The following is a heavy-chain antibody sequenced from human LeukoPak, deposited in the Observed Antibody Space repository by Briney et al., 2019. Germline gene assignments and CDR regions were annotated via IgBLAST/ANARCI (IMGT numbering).Heavy chain of an antibody. V-gene: IGHV1-46*01. J-gene: IGHJ4*02. D-gene: IGHD5-12*01. CDR2: INPSGGST. CDR1: GYTFTSYY. CDR3: ARVDIVATTLTGTFDY. Sequence: ASVKVSCKASGYTFTSYYMHWVRQAPGQGLEWMGIINPSGGSTSYAQKFQGRVTMTRDTSTSTVYMELSSLRSEDTAVYYCARVDIVATTLTGTFDYWGQGTLVTVSS.